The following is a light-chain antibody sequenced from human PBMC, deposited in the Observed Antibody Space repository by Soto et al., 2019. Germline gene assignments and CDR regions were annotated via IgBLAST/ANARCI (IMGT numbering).Light chain of an antibody. CDR3: QQFGSSPLFT. J-gene: IGKJ3*01. V-gene: IGKV3-20*01. Sequence: EIVLTQSPGTLSLCPGERATLSCRASQSVSSSYLAWYQQKPGQATMLLIYGASSTATGIPDRFSGSGSGTDVSLTISRMEPEDFAVYYCQQFGSSPLFTFGPGTKVDVK. CDR1: QSVSSSY. CDR2: GAS.